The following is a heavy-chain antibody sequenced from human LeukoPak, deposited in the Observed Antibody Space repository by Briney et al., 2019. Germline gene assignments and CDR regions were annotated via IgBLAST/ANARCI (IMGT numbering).Heavy chain of an antibody. V-gene: IGHV3-30*04. CDR2: TSNDGSTK. CDR3: ARDAPPLGMDV. J-gene: IGHJ6*04. Sequence: GGSLRLSCAASGFTFSTYVMHWVRQAPGKGLEWVAVTSNDGSTKYYADSVKGRFTVSRDNSKNTVYLQMNSLRAEDTAVYYCARDAPPLGMDVWGIGTTVTVSS. CDR1: GFTFSTYV.